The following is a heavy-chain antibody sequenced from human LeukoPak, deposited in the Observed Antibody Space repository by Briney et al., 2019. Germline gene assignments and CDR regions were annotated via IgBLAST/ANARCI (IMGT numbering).Heavy chain of an antibody. CDR3: ATDITHYDSIGYYSY. J-gene: IGHJ4*02. CDR2: FDPEDGET. D-gene: IGHD3-22*01. Sequence: GASVKVSCKVSGYTLTELSMHWVRQAPGKGLEWMGGFDPEDGETIYAQKFQGRVTMTEDTSTDTAYMELSSLRSEDTAVYYCATDITHYDSIGYYSYWGQGTLVTVSS. V-gene: IGHV1-24*01. CDR1: GYTLTELS.